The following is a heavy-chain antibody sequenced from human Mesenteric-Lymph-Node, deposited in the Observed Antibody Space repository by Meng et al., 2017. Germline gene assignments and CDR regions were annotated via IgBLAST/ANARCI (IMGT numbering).Heavy chain of an antibody. J-gene: IGHJ6*02. CDR3: ARVKWELLRWDYYGMDV. D-gene: IGHD1-26*01. V-gene: IGHV4-38-2*01. CDR2: IFHSGTT. CDR1: GYSISSGYY. Sequence: SQTLSLTCAVSGYSISSGYYWGWIRQSPGKGLEWIARIFHSGTTDYNPSLKSRVTISVDTSKNQFSLKLSSVTAADTAVYYCARVKWELLRWDYYGMDVWGQGTTVTVSS.